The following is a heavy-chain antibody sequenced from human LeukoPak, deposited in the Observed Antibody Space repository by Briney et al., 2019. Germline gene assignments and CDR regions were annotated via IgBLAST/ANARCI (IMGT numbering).Heavy chain of an antibody. CDR1: GYTFTSYG. CDR2: INPNTGGT. Sequence: ASVKVSFKASGYTFTSYGISWVRQAPGQGLEWMGWINPNTGGTNYAPKFRGRVAMTRDTSINMAYMDLTRLRSDDTAVYYCARGGRYTSSWYNYWGQGTLVTVTS. V-gene: IGHV1-2*02. CDR3: ARGGRYTSSWYNY. J-gene: IGHJ4*02. D-gene: IGHD6-13*01.